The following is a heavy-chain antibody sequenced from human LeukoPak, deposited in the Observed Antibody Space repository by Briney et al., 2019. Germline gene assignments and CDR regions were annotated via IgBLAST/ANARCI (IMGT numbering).Heavy chain of an antibody. CDR1: GFTFSSYA. D-gene: IGHD4-23*01. J-gene: IGHJ1*01. CDR2: ISGSGGST. CDR3: AKGLDYGGNSLYFQH. V-gene: IGHV3-23*01. Sequence: GGSLRLSCAASGFTFSSYAMSWVRQAPGKGLEWVSAISGSGGSTYYADSVKGRFTISRDNSKNTLYLQMNGLRAEDTAVYYCAKGLDYGGNSLYFQHWGQGTLVTVSS.